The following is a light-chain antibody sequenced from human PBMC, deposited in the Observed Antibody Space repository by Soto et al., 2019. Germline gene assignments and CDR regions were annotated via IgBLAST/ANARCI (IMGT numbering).Light chain of an antibody. CDR2: GNS. V-gene: IGLV1-40*01. Sequence: QSVLTQPPSVSGAPGQRVTISCTGSSSNIGACYDVHWYQQLPGTAPKLIIYGNSNRPSGVPDRFSGSKSGTSASLAITGLQAEDEAEYYCQYYDSSLSGYVVFGGGTKVTVL. CDR3: QYYDSSLSGYVV. CDR1: SSNIGACYD. J-gene: IGLJ2*01.